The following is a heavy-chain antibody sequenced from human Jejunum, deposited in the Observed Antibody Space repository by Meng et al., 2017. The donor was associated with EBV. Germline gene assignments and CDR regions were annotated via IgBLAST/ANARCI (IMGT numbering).Heavy chain of an antibody. CDR2: IYYSGST. J-gene: IGHJ4*02. CDR1: GGSVSSSDDY. Sequence: QLQLQESGPGLVKPSETLSLTCTVSGGSVSSSDDYWGWVRQPPGKGLEWIGSIYYSGSTYYNPSLKSRVTISVDTSKNQFSLKLSSVTAADTAVYYCARLNYYGSGSYYNHKGGYYFDCWGQGTLVTVSS. D-gene: IGHD3-10*01. V-gene: IGHV4-39*01. CDR3: ARLNYYGSGSYYNHKGGYYFDC.